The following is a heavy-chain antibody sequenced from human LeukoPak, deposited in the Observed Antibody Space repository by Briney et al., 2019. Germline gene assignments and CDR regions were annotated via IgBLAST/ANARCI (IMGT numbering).Heavy chain of an antibody. Sequence: GGSLRLSCAASGFTFSTSSMNWVRQAPGKGLEWVSYIRSTSTTIYYADSVKGRFTISRDNAKNSLYLQMNSLRAEDTAVYFCARDIVYLIDEDYGWGQGILVTVSS. J-gene: IGHJ4*02. CDR2: IRSTSTTI. CDR3: ARDIVYLIDEDYG. CDR1: GFTFSTSS. V-gene: IGHV3-48*01. D-gene: IGHD4-17*01.